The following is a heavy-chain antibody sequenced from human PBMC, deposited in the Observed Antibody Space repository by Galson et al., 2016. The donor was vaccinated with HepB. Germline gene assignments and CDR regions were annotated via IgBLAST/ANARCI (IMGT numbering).Heavy chain of an antibody. V-gene: IGHV4-31*03. CDR2: IHYRGST. CDR1: GGSISSGGYY. D-gene: IGHD5-18*01. Sequence: TLSLTCTVSGGSISSGGYYWSWIRQHPGKGLEWIGYIHYRGSTYYNPSLESRVSISVGTSKNQFSLKLSSVTAADTAVYYCARDKNERGYSYGHFDYWGQGALVTVSS. CDR3: ARDKNERGYSYGHFDY. J-gene: IGHJ4*02.